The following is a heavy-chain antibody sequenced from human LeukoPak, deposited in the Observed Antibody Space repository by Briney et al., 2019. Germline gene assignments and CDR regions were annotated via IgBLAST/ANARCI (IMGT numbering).Heavy chain of an antibody. CDR2: IYSGGST. D-gene: IGHD6-6*01. CDR1: GFTVSSNY. Sequence: SGGSLRLSCAASGFTVSSNYMSWVRQAPGKGLEWVSVIYSGGSTYYADSVKGRFTISRDNSKNTLYLQMNSLRAEDTAVYYCARVARARLFDYWGQGTLVTVSS. CDR3: ARVARARLFDY. V-gene: IGHV3-53*01. J-gene: IGHJ4*02.